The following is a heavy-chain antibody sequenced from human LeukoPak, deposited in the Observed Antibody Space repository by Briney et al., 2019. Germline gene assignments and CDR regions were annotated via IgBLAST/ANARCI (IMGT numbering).Heavy chain of an antibody. J-gene: IGHJ4*02. CDR3: ARGGLYANIRYDY. CDR2: IYAGANA. Sequence: PSETLSLICTVSGGSISSYYWTWIRQPPGKGLEWIGYIYAGANAEYNPSLRGRVAISVDTSKNQFSLNLNSATAADTAVYYCARGGLYANIRYDYWGQGALVTVSS. CDR1: GGSISSYY. V-gene: IGHV4-59*01. D-gene: IGHD3/OR15-3a*01.